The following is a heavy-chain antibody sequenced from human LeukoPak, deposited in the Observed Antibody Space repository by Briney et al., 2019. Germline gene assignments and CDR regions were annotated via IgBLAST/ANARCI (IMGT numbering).Heavy chain of an antibody. Sequence: PSETLSLTCTVSGGSISSSSYYWGWIRQPPGKGLEWIGSIYYSGSTYYNPSLKSRVTISVDTSKNQFSLKLSSVTAADTAVYYCARDVDTAMVPNQFDYWGQGTLVTVSS. J-gene: IGHJ4*02. CDR2: IYYSGST. CDR3: ARDVDTAMVPNQFDY. D-gene: IGHD5-18*01. V-gene: IGHV4-39*07. CDR1: GGSISSSSYY.